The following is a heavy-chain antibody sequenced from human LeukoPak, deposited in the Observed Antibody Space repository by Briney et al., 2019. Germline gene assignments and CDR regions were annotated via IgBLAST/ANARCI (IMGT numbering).Heavy chain of an antibody. Sequence: SETLSLTCTVSGGSISGYYWSWIRQPPGKGLEWIGEINHRGSTNYNPSLKSRVTISVDTSKNQFSLKLSSVTAADTAVYYCARGRGHYYDSSGYAFDYWGQGTLVTVSS. CDR2: INHRGST. CDR1: GGSISGYY. D-gene: IGHD3-22*01. J-gene: IGHJ4*02. CDR3: ARGRGHYYDSSGYAFDY. V-gene: IGHV4-34*01.